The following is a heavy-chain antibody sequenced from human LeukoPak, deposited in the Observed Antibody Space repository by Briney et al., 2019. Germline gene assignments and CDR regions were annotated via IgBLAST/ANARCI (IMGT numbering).Heavy chain of an antibody. CDR3: TLETGAFSPFGF. D-gene: IGHD7-27*01. V-gene: IGHV4-4*02. CDR2: VHLSGAT. J-gene: IGHJ4*02. CDR1: GRSITTPNW. Sequence: SGTLSLTCALPGRSITTPNWCSWVRPPPGKGLEWIGEVHLSGATNYNPPLESRVSMSIDKSKNHLSLEVTSVTAAESAIDYSTLETGAFSPFGFWGQGTLLTVSS.